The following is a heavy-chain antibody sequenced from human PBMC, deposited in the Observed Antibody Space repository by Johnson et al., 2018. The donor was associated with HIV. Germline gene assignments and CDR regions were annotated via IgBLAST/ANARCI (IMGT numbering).Heavy chain of an antibody. Sequence: VQLVESGGGLVQPGRSLRLSRAASGFTVSSNYMSWVRQAPGKGLEWVSVIYSGGSTYYADSVKGRFTISRDNSKNTLYLQMNSLRAGDTAVYYCARANRGRNDAFDIWGQGTMVTVSS. D-gene: IGHD2-15*01. CDR2: IYSGGST. CDR3: ARANRGRNDAFDI. J-gene: IGHJ3*02. V-gene: IGHV3-66*01. CDR1: GFTVSSNY.